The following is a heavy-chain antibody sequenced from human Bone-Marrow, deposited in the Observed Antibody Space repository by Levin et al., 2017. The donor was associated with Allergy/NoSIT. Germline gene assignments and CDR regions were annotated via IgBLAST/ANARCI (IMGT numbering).Heavy chain of an antibody. J-gene: IGHJ6*02. CDR1: GFTFSSYE. V-gene: IGHV3-48*03. Sequence: GESLKISCAASGFTFSSYEMNWVRQAPGKGLEWVSYISSSGSTIYYADSVKGRFTISRDNAKNSLYLQMNSLRAEDTAVYYCARDRRYYDSSPDYYYYYGMDVWGQGTTVTVSS. CDR2: ISSSGSTI. D-gene: IGHD3-22*01. CDR3: ARDRRYYDSSPDYYYYYGMDV.